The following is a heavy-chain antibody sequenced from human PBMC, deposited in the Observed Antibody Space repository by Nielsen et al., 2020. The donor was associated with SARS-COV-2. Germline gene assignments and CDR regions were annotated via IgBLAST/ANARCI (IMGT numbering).Heavy chain of an antibody. CDR2: ISSNGGST. V-gene: IGHV3-64D*09. D-gene: IGHD4-17*01. Sequence: GESLKISCSASGFTFSSYAMHWVRQAPGKGLEYVSAISSNGGSTYYADSVKGRFTISRDNSKNTLYLQMSSLRAEDTAVYYCARGTTVTKGNNFDYWGQGTLVTVSS. CDR1: GFTFSSYA. CDR3: ARGTTVTKGNNFDY. J-gene: IGHJ4*02.